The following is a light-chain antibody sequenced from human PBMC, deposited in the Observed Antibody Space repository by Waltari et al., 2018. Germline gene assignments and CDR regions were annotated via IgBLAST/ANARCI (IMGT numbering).Light chain of an antibody. J-gene: IGKJ1*01. V-gene: IGKV1-39*01. CDR1: QNINNY. CDR2: LTS. Sequence: IQMTQSPSSLSASVGDRVTITCRASQNINNYLHWYQQKPGKAPKVLISLTSNLQSGVPSRFSGGGSGTDFTLTISSLQPEDFATYYCQQTYSTPRTFGQGTKVEIK. CDR3: QQTYSTPRT.